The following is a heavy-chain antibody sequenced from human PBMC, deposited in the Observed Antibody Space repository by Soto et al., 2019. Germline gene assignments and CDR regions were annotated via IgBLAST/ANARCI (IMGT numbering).Heavy chain of an antibody. CDR1: GFTFSNFG. Sequence: GGSLRLSCAASGFTFSNFGMHWVRQAPGKGLEWVAVISYDGSIKYYTDSVKGRFTIFRDNSKNTLYLKMNSLRAEDTAVYYCARDRYERSAWYEGSYFDYWGQGALVTVSS. V-gene: IGHV3-33*01. J-gene: IGHJ4*02. CDR3: ARDRYERSAWYEGSYFDY. D-gene: IGHD6-13*01. CDR2: ISYDGSIK.